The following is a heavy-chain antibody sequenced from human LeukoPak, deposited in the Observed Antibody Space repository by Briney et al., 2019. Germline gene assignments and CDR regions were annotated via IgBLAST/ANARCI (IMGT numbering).Heavy chain of an antibody. V-gene: IGHV3-53*01. CDR2: IYSGGST. CDR1: GFTVSSNY. J-gene: IGHJ6*03. Sequence: GGSLRLSCAASGFTVSSNYMSWVRQAPGKGLEWVSVIYSGGSTYYADSVKGRFTISRDNSKNTLYLQMNSLRAEDTALYYCAKGTLAYYYYMDVWGKGTTVTISS. CDR3: AKGTLAYYYYMDV.